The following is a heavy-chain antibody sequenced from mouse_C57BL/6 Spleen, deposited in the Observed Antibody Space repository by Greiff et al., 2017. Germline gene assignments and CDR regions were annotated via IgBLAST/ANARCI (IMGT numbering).Heavy chain of an antibody. D-gene: IGHD2-1*01. Sequence: EVQGVESGGGLVKPGGSLKLSCAASGFTFSSYAMSWVRQTPEKRLEWVATISDGGSYTYYPDNVKGRFTISRDNAKNNLYLQMSHLKSEDTAMYYCARSPYGNYVFDVWGTGTTVTVSS. J-gene: IGHJ1*03. CDR2: ISDGGSYT. V-gene: IGHV5-4*01. CDR1: GFTFSSYA. CDR3: ARSPYGNYVFDV.